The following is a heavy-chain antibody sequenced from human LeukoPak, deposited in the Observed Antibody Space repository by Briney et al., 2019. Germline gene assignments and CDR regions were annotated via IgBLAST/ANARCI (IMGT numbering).Heavy chain of an antibody. J-gene: IGHJ4*02. CDR3: ARGWIAETTVVTPYNY. V-gene: IGHV1-69*01. CDR2: IIPIFGTA. D-gene: IGHD4-23*01. CDR1: GGTFSNYA. Sequence: SVTVSFKGSGGTFSNYAVNWVRQAPGQGLEWMGGIIPIFGTAHYAQKFQGRVTITADESTSTAYMELKSLRSEDTAMYYCARGWIAETTVVTPYNYWGQGTLVTVSS.